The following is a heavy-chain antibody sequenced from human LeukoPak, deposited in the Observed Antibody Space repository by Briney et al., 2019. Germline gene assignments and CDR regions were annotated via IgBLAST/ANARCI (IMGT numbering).Heavy chain of an antibody. CDR1: GFTFSSYG. V-gene: IGHV3-30*18. CDR3: AKGGRSLARDAFDI. CDR2: ISYDGSNK. J-gene: IGHJ3*02. Sequence: GGSLRLSCAASGFTFSSYGMHWVRQAPGKGLEWVAVISYDGSNKYYADSVKGRFTISRDNSKNTLYLQMNSLRAEDTAVYYCAKGGRSLARDAFDIWGQGTMVTVSS. D-gene: IGHD6-13*01.